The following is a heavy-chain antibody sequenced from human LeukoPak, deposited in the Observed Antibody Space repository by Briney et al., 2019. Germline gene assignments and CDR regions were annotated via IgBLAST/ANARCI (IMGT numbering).Heavy chain of an antibody. CDR3: ARDRELGS. Sequence: SETLSLTCIVSGGSISIYYWNWFRQPPGKGLGWFGYIYNSGSTDYNPSLKRRVTISADTSKNQFSLKLTSVTAADTAVYYCARDRELGSWGQGILVTVSS. V-gene: IGHV4-59*01. CDR1: GGSISIYY. CDR2: IYNSGST. D-gene: IGHD3-16*01. J-gene: IGHJ5*02.